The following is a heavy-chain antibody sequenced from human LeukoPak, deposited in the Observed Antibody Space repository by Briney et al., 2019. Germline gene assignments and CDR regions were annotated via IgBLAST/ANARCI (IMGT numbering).Heavy chain of an antibody. J-gene: IGHJ4*02. D-gene: IGHD3-22*01. CDR3: TRVFYYGGSGFYPDH. V-gene: IGHV3-72*01. CDR2: SKNKANAYNT. CDR1: GFTFSDHY. Sequence: GGSLRPSCAVSGFTFSDHYMDGVRQASGKGLEWIGRSKNKANAYNTVYAASVRGRFSFSRDDRQNSLYLQMNSLKTEDTAVYYCTRVFYYGGSGFYPDHWGQGTLVTVSS.